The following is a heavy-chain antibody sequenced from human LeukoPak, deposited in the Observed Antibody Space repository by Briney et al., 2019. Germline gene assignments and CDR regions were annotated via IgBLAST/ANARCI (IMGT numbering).Heavy chain of an antibody. V-gene: IGHV3-30-3*01. D-gene: IGHD1-1*01. CDR3: ARVDPRLPERPFDY. CDR1: GFTFSSYA. CDR2: ISYDGSNK. Sequence: AGGSLRLSCAASGFTFSSYAMHWVRQAPGKGLEWVAVISYDGSNKYYADSVKGRFTISRDNSKNTLYLQMNSLRAEDTAVYYCARVDPRLPERPFDYWGQGTLVTVSS. J-gene: IGHJ4*02.